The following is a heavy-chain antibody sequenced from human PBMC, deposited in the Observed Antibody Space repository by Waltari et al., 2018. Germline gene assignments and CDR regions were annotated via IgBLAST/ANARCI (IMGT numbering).Heavy chain of an antibody. D-gene: IGHD3-16*01. CDR3: VRRGDY. CDR1: GFTFSSYE. Sequence: EVQLVESGGGLVQPGGSLRLSCAASGFTFSSYEMNWVRQSPGKGLECVSYMGGSSTTIYYADSVKGRFTISRDNAKNSLYLQMNSLRAEDTAVYYCVRRGDYWGQGTLVTVSS. CDR2: MGGSSTTI. V-gene: IGHV3-48*03. J-gene: IGHJ4*02.